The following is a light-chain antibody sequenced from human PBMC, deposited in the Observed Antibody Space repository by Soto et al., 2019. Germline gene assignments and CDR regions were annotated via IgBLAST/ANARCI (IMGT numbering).Light chain of an antibody. V-gene: IGKV3-15*01. J-gene: IGKJ2*01. CDR1: QGISSN. CDR3: QHYSIWLYT. Sequence: EIVMTQSPATLSVSPGERATLSCRASQGISSNLAWYQQKPGQAPRLLIYGASTRATGIPARFSGSGSGTEFTLTISSLQSEDFAVYYCQHYSIWLYTFGQGTKLEIK. CDR2: GAS.